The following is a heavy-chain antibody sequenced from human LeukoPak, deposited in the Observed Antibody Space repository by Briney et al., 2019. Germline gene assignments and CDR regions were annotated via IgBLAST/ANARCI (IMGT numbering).Heavy chain of an antibody. J-gene: IGHJ6*03. CDR1: GGTLSSYA. CDR3: ARTKEYSSSSAFFYYYMDV. V-gene: IGHV1-69*05. D-gene: IGHD6-6*01. Sequence: SVKVSCKASGGTLSSYAISWVRQAPGQGLEWMGGIIPIFGTANYAQKFQGRVTITTDESTSTAYMELSSLRSEDTAVYYCARTKEYSSSSAFFYYYMDVWGKGTTVTVSS. CDR2: IIPIFGTA.